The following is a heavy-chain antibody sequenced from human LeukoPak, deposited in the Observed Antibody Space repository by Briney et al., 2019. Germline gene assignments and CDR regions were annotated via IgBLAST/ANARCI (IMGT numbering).Heavy chain of an antibody. V-gene: IGHV3-30*04. CDR3: ARSPYDSNGNLYYYYRLDV. CDR1: GFIFGSYA. J-gene: IGHJ6*02. CDR2: ISHDGSHK. Sequence: GGSLRLSCAASGFIFGSYALHWVRQAPGKGLEGVAVISHDGSHKYFADSVRGRFTISRDRPKNTVDLQMSSLRPEDTAVYYCARSPYDSNGNLYYYYRLDVWGQGTTVTVSS. D-gene: IGHD3-22*01.